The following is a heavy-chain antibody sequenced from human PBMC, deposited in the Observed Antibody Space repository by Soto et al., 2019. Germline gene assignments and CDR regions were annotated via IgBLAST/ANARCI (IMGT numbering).Heavy chain of an antibody. V-gene: IGHV5-51*01. CDR3: ARFRDRYNWNYKENWFDP. D-gene: IGHD1-7*01. CDR1: GYSFTSYW. J-gene: IGHJ5*02. Sequence: PGESLKISCRGFGYSFTSYWIGWVRQMPGKGLEWMGIIYPGDSDTRYSPSFQGQVTISADKSISTAYLQWSSLKASDTAMYYCARFRDRYNWNYKENWFDPWGQGTLVTVSS. CDR2: IYPGDSDT.